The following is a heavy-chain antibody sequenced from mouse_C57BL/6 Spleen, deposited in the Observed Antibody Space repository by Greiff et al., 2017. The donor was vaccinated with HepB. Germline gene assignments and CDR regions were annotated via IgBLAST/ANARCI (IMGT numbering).Heavy chain of an antibody. D-gene: IGHD2-1*01. V-gene: IGHV1-61*01. CDR2: IYPSDSET. Sequence: VQLQQPGAELVRPGSSVKLSCKASGYTFTSYWMDWVKQRPGQGLEWIGNIYPSDSETHYNQKFKDKATLTVDKSSSTAYMQLSSLTSEDSAVSYCARGDYGNYPFAYWGQGTLVTVSA. CDR3: ARGDYGNYPFAY. J-gene: IGHJ3*01. CDR1: GYTFTSYW.